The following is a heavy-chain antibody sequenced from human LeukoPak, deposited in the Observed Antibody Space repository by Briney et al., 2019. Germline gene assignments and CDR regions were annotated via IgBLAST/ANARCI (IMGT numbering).Heavy chain of an antibody. CDR2: IYYSGST. J-gene: IGHJ4*02. Sequence: PSETLSLTCTVSGGSIGSGGYYWSWIRQHPGKGLEWIGYIYYSGSTYYNPSLKSRVTISVDTSKNQFSLKLSSVTAADTAVYYCASLDDYGDKLDYWGQGTLVTVSS. CDR3: ASLDDYGDKLDY. D-gene: IGHD4-17*01. V-gene: IGHV4-31*03. CDR1: GGSIGSGGYY.